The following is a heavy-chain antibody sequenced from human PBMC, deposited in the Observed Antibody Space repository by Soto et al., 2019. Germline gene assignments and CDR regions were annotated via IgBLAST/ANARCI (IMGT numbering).Heavy chain of an antibody. Sequence: EVQLLESGGGLVQPGGSLRLSCAASGFTFSSYAMSWVRQAPGKGLEWVSAISGSGGSTYYADSVKGRFTISRDNSKNTLYLQMNSLRAEDTAVYYCAKYHVWGSGKTPSWFDPWGQGTLVTVSS. CDR1: GFTFSSYA. CDR2: ISGSGGST. V-gene: IGHV3-23*01. CDR3: AKYHVWGSGKTPSWFDP. D-gene: IGHD3-10*01. J-gene: IGHJ5*02.